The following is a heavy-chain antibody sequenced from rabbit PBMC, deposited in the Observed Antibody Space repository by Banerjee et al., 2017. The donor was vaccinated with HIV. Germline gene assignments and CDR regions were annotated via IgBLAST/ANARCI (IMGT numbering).Heavy chain of an antibody. V-gene: IGHV1S45*01. CDR2: IYTGSGST. CDR3: ARDPYAGYGYAHYGPKYYFNL. J-gene: IGHJ4*01. CDR1: GFDFSSNA. D-gene: IGHD6-1*01. Sequence: QEQLKESGGGLVQPGGSLTLTCKASGFDFSSNAMCWVRQAPGKGLEWIGCIYTGSGSTYYASWAKGRFTISKTSSTTVTLQMTSLTAADTATDFCARDPYAGYGYAHYGPKYYFNLWGPGTLVTVS.